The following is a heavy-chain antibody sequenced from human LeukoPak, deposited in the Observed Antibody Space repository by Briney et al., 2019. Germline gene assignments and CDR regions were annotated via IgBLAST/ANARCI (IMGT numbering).Heavy chain of an antibody. D-gene: IGHD5-18*01. CDR1: GGSISSGGYS. CDR2: IYHSGST. J-gene: IGHJ4*02. V-gene: IGHV4-30-2*01. Sequence: SETLTLTCAVSGGSISSGGYSWIWIRQPPGKGLEWIGYIYHSGSTYYNPSLKSRVTISADRSKNQFSLKLSSVTAADTDVYYCARVGYSYYLDYWGQGTLVTVSS. CDR3: ARVGYSYYLDY.